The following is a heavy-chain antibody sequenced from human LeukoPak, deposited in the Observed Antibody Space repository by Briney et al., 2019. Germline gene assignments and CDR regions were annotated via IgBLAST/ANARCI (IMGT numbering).Heavy chain of an antibody. CDR3: ARETYYDFHFDP. CDR2: IYYSGST. Sequence: PSETLSLTCTVSGGSISSSSYYLGWIRQPPGKGLEWIGSIYYSGSTYYNPSLKSRVTISVDTSKNQFSLKLSSVTAADTAVYYCARETYYDFHFDPWGQGTLVTVSS. D-gene: IGHD3-3*01. J-gene: IGHJ5*02. V-gene: IGHV4-39*01. CDR1: GGSISSSSYY.